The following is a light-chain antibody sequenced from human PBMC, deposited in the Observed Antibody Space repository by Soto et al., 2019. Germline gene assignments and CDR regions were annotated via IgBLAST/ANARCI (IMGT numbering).Light chain of an antibody. CDR1: SSDVGGYHY. V-gene: IGLV2-14*01. J-gene: IGLJ1*01. CDR2: EVS. Sequence: QCVLTQPASVSGSPGQSITISCTGTSSDVGGYHYVSWYQQHPGKAPRLMIYEVSNRPAGVSNRFSGSKSGNTASPTISGLQAEAEDYYDCGAYTSSSTHVFGTGTKVRVL. CDR3: GAYTSSSTHV.